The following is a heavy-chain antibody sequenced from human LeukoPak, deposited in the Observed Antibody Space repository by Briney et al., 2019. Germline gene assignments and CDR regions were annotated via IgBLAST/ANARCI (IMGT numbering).Heavy chain of an antibody. CDR3: ARGLQWLVKYYFDY. CDR2: INHSGST. V-gene: IGHV4-34*01. J-gene: IGHJ4*02. CDR1: GGSFSGYY. Sequence: SETLSLTCAVYGGSFSGYYWSWIRQPPGKGLEWIGEINHSGSTNYNPSLKRRVTISVDTSKNQFSLKLSSVTAADTAVYYCARGLQWLVKYYFDYWGQGTLVTVSS. D-gene: IGHD6-19*01.